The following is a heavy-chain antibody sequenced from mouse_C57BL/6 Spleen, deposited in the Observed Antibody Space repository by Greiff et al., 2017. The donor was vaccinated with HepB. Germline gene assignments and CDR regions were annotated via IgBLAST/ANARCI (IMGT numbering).Heavy chain of an antibody. CDR3: ARTGPGSWFAY. V-gene: IGHV1-61*01. CDR2: IYPSDSET. CDR1: GYTFTSYW. D-gene: IGHD3-1*01. Sequence: VQLQQPGAELVRPGSSVKLSCKASGYTFTSYWMDWVKQRPGQGLEWIGNIYPSDSETHYNQKFKDKATLTVDKSSSTAYMQLSSLTSEDSAVYYCARTGPGSWFAYWGQGTLVTVSA. J-gene: IGHJ3*01.